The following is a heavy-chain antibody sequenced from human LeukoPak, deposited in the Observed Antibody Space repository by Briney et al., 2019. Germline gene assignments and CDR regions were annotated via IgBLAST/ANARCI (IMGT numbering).Heavy chain of an antibody. V-gene: IGHV3-23*01. CDR2: ISGSGGST. Sequence: PWGSLRLSCAASGFTFSSYGMSWVRQAPGKGLEWVSAISGSGGSTYYADSVKGRFTISRDNSKNTLYLQMNSLRAEDTAVYYCAKADYGPFGYYFDYWGQGTLVTVSS. J-gene: IGHJ4*02. D-gene: IGHD4-17*01. CDR1: GFTFSSYG. CDR3: AKADYGPFGYYFDY.